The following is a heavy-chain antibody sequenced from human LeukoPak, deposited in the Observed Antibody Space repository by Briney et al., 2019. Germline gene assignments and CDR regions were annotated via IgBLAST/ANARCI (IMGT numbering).Heavy chain of an antibody. CDR3: AREGPLRSQPY. Sequence: GGSLRLSCAASGFTFSSYAMHWVRQAPGKGLGWVAVISYDGSNKYYADSVKGRFTISRDNSKNTLYLQMNSLRAEDTAVYYCAREGPLRSQPYWGQGTLVTVSS. D-gene: IGHD4-17*01. CDR1: GFTFSSYA. CDR2: ISYDGSNK. J-gene: IGHJ4*02. V-gene: IGHV3-30-3*01.